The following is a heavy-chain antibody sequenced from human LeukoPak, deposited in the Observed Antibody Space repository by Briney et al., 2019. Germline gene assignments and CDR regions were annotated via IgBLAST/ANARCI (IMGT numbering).Heavy chain of an antibody. D-gene: IGHD1-26*01. Sequence: LETLSLTCAVYGDSFSGYYWSWIRQPPGKGLEWIAEINHRGTTHYNPSLKSRVNISADTSKNQFSLHLDSVTAADTAVYYCARSWAGMYYPFYYFDYWGQGTLVSVSS. CDR2: INHRGTT. CDR1: GDSFSGYY. V-gene: IGHV4-34*01. J-gene: IGHJ4*02. CDR3: ARSWAGMYYPFYYFDY.